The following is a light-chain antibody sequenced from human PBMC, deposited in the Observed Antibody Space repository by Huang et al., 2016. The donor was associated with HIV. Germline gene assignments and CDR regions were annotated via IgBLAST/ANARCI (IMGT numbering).Light chain of an antibody. CDR3: QQRSNWPLT. J-gene: IGKJ4*01. CDR1: QSVGSY. V-gene: IGKV3-11*01. Sequence: EIVLTQSPATLSLSPGERASLSCRASQSVGSYLTWYQQKPGQAPRLLLYDASNRATGIPPRFRGSGSGTDFTLTISNLEPEDFAVYYCQQRSNWPLTFGGGTKVEI. CDR2: DAS.